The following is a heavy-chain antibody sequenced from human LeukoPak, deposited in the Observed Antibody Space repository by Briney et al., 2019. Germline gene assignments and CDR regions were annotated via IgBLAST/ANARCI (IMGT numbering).Heavy chain of an antibody. D-gene: IGHD2-21*01. CDR2: INPNSGGT. V-gene: IGHV1-2*02. CDR3: ARDGGDQGVDY. Sequence: ASVKVSCKASGYTFTGYYMHWVRQAPGQGLEWMGWINPNSGGTNHAQKFQGRVTMTRDTSISTAYMELSRLRSDDTAVYYCARDGGDQGVDYWGQGTLVTVSS. J-gene: IGHJ4*02. CDR1: GYTFTGYY.